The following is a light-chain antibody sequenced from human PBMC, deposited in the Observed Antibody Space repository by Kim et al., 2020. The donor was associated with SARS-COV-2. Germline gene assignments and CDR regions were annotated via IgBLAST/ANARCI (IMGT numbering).Light chain of an antibody. V-gene: IGKV3-20*01. CDR1: QSVSGSY. J-gene: IGKJ4*01. Sequence: EIVLTQSPGTLSLSPGQRATLSCRASQSVSGSYLAWYQQKPGQAPRLLIYGASNRATGIPDRFSGSGSGTDFTLTISRLEPEDFALYYCHQYGSSPDTFGRGTKVDIK. CDR3: HQYGSSPDT. CDR2: GAS.